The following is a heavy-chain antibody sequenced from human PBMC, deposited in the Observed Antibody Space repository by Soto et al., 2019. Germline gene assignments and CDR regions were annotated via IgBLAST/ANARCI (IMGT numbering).Heavy chain of an antibody. CDR3: ARVGKLELQGGAFDI. V-gene: IGHV4-4*07. J-gene: IGHJ3*02. CDR1: GGSISSYY. Sequence: PSETLSLTCTVSGGSISSYYWSWIRQPAGKGLKWIGRIYTSGSTNYNPSLKSRVTMSVDTSKNQFSLKLSSVTAADTAVYYCARVGKLELQGGAFDIWGQGTMVTV. D-gene: IGHD1-7*01. CDR2: IYTSGST.